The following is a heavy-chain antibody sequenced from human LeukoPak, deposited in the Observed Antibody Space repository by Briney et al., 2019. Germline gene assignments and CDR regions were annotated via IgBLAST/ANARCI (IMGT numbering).Heavy chain of an antibody. CDR2: ISSSSTYI. D-gene: IGHD4-11*01. CDR3: TGHHQAYSRTY. J-gene: IGHJ4*02. Sequence: GGSLRLSCAASGFTFNSYSMSWVRQAPGKGLEWVSSISSSSTYIYYADSVKGRFTISRDNAKGTLYLQMSSLRAEDTAVYYCTGHHQAYSRTYWGQGTLVTVSS. V-gene: IGHV3-21*01. CDR1: GFTFNSYS.